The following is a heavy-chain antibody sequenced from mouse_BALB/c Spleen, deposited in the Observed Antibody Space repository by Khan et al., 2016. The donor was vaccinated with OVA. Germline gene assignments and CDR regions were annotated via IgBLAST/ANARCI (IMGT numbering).Heavy chain of an antibody. CDR1: GYTFTTYW. J-gene: IGHJ2*01. Sequence: QVQLQQSGAELAKPGASVKMSCKASGYTFTTYWMHWVKQRPGQGLEWIGYINPTSGYTDYNEKFKDRATLSADKSSSTAYMQLSSLTSEDSAVYCCTRERIDYWGQGTTLTVAS. CDR3: TRERIDY. V-gene: IGHV1-7*01. CDR2: INPTSGYT.